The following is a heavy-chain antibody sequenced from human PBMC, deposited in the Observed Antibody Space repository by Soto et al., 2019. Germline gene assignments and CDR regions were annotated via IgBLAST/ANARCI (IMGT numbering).Heavy chain of an antibody. V-gene: IGHV3-73*01. Sequence: EVQLVESGGGLVQPGGSLKLSCAASGFTFSGSAMHWVRQASGKGLEWVGRIRSKANSYATAYAASVKGRFTISRDDSKNTAYLQMYSLKTDDTSVYYCTRPDYVGYDYWGPGILVTDSS. J-gene: IGHJ4*02. CDR1: GFTFSGSA. D-gene: IGHD4-17*01. CDR2: IRSKANSYAT. CDR3: TRPDYVGYDY.